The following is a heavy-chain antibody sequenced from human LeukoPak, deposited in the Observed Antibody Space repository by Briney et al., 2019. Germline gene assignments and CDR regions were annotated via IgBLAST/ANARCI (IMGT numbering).Heavy chain of an antibody. V-gene: IGHV3-74*01. CDR2: INSDGSST. CDR1: GFTFSSYW. Sequence: GGSLRLSCAASGFTFSSYWMHWVRHAPGKGLVWVSRINSDGSSTNYADSVKGRFTISRDNAKNTLYLQMSSLRAEDTAVYYCARASSWLLVYWGQGTLVTVSS. J-gene: IGHJ4*02. CDR3: ARASSWLLVY. D-gene: IGHD3-22*01.